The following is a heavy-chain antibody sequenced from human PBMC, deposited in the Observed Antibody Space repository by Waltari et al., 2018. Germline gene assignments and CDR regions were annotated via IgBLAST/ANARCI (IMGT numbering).Heavy chain of an antibody. D-gene: IGHD6-19*01. CDR1: GFTFSSYG. CDR3: ARDFASIAVAGGDY. CDR2: IGYDGSHK. J-gene: IGHJ4*02. Sequence: QVQLVESGGGVVQPGRSLRLSCAASGFTFSSYGMHWVRQAPGKGLEWVAGIGYDGSHKYYAESVKGRFTISRDNSKNTLYLQMNSLRAEDTAVYYCARDFASIAVAGGDYWGQGTLVTVSS. V-gene: IGHV3-33*01.